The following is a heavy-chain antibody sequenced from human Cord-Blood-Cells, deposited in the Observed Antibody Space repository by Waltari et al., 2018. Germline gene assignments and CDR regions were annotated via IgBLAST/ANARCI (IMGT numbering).Heavy chain of an antibody. CDR2: IYYSGST. V-gene: IGHV4-39*01. J-gene: IGHJ4*02. Sequence: QLQLQESGPGLVKPSETLSLTCTVSGGSISSSSYSWGWIRQPPGKGLEWIGSIYYSGSTYYNPSLKSRVAISVDTSKNQFSLKLSSVTAADTAVYYCARRTPWVDYWGQGTLVTVSS. CDR3: ARRTPWVDY. CDR1: GGSISSSSYS. D-gene: IGHD2-15*01.